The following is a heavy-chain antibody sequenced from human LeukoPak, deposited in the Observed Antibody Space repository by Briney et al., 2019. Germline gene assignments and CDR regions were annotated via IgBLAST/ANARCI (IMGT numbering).Heavy chain of an antibody. CDR3: ARLMSHWYFDL. V-gene: IGHV4-39*01. J-gene: IGHJ2*01. CDR1: GGSISSSSYY. CDR2: IYYTGNT. D-gene: IGHD3-10*02. Sequence: SETLSLTCTVSGGSISSSSYYWGWIRQPPGKGLEWIGSIYYTGNTYYNPSLKSRVTISVDTSKSQFSLELTSVTAADTAVYYCARLMSHWYFDLWGRGTLATVSS.